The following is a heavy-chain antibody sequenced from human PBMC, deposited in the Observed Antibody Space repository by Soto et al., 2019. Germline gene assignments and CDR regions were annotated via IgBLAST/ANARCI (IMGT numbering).Heavy chain of an antibody. CDR3: ARDGEMATIHWYFDL. CDR2: ISYDGSNK. CDR1: GFTFSSYA. D-gene: IGHD5-12*01. V-gene: IGHV3-30-3*01. Sequence: VQLVESGGGVVQPGRSLRLSCAASGFTFSSYAMHWVRQAPGKGLEWVAVISYDGSNKYYADSVKGRFTISRDNSKNTLYLQMNSLRAEDTAVYYCARDGEMATIHWYFDLWGRGTLVTVSS. J-gene: IGHJ2*01.